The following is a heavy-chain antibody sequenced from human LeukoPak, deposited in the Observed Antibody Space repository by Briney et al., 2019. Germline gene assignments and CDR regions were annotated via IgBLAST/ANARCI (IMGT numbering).Heavy chain of an antibody. D-gene: IGHD3-10*01. J-gene: IGHJ6*03. CDR3: AKGGGSGSYYYMDV. V-gene: IGHV3-30*18. CDR1: GFTFSNYV. CDR2: IAHDGSNK. Sequence: PGGSLRLSCAASGFTFSNYVMQWVRQAPGKGLEWVALIAHDGSNKYYADSVKGRFTISRENSKNTLYLQMNSLRAEDTAVYYCAKGGGSGSYYYMDVWGKGTTVTVSS.